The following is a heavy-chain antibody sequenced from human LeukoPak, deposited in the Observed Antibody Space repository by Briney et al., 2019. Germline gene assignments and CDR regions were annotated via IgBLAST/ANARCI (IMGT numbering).Heavy chain of an antibody. CDR3: ARRVCSGGSCPFDY. V-gene: IGHV4-39*01. J-gene: IGHJ4*02. D-gene: IGHD2-15*01. CDR1: GCSISSSSYY. CDR2: IYYSGST. Sequence: ASETLSLTCTVSGCSISSSSYYWGWIRQPPGKGLEWIGSIYYSGSTYYNPSLKSRVTISVDTSKNQFSLKLGSVTAADAAVYYCARRVCSGGSCPFDYWGQGTLVTVSS.